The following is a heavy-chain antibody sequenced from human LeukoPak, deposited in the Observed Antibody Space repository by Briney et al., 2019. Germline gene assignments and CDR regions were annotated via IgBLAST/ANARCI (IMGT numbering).Heavy chain of an antibody. CDR1: GFTFDDYA. J-gene: IGHJ4*02. V-gene: IGHV3-9*01. Sequence: GGSLRLSCAASGFTFDDYAMRWVRQAPGKGLEWVSGISWNSGSIGYADSVKGRFTISRDNAKNSLYLQMNSLRAEDTALYYCAKDRAGNLDYWGQGTLVTVSS. CDR2: ISWNSGSI. CDR3: AKDRAGNLDY. D-gene: IGHD4-23*01.